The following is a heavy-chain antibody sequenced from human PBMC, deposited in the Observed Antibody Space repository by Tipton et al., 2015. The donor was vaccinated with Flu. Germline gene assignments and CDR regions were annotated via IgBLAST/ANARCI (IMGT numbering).Heavy chain of an antibody. V-gene: IGHV4-34*01. J-gene: IGHJ4*02. CDR2: INHSGST. Sequence: TLSFTCAVYGGSFSGYYWSWIRQPPGKGLEWIGEINHSGSTNYNPSLKSRVTISVDTSKNQFSLKLSSVTAADTAVYYCARGSNAAATRTRTLGYWGQGTLVTVSS. D-gene: IGHD2-15*01. CDR3: ARGSNAAATRTRTLGY. CDR1: GGSFSGYY.